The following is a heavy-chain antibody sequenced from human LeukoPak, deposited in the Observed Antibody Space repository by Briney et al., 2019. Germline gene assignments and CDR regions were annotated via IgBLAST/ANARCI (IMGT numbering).Heavy chain of an antibody. CDR1: GGSISSGGYS. Sequence: SETLSLTCAVSGGSISSGGYSWSWIRQPPGKGLEWIGYIYHSGSTYYNPSLKSRVTISVDRSKNQFSLKLSSVTAADTAVYYCAGVKGIPAATRGWFDPWGQGTLVTVSS. D-gene: IGHD2-2*01. CDR2: IYHSGST. V-gene: IGHV4-30-2*01. CDR3: AGVKGIPAATRGWFDP. J-gene: IGHJ5*02.